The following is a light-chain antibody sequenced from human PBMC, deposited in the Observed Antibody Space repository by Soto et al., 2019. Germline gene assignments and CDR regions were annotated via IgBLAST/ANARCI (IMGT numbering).Light chain of an antibody. CDR1: QGVGRN. Sequence: EMVMTQSPATLSVSPGEGVTLSCRASQGVGRNIAWYQQKPGQAPRLLIYAASTRATGIPARFSGSGSGTEFTLTISSLQSEDFAVYYCQQYTKWWTFGQGTKVEIK. V-gene: IGKV3-15*01. CDR3: QQYTKWWT. CDR2: AAS. J-gene: IGKJ1*01.